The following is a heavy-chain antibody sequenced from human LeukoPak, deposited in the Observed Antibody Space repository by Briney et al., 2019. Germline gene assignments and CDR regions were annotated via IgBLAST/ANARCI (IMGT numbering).Heavy chain of an antibody. CDR3: ARIRVAVAGTKIDY. CDR2: IDWDDDK. D-gene: IGHD6-19*01. V-gene: IGHV2-70*11. Sequence: SGPALVKPTQTLTLTCTFSGFSLSTSGMCVSWIRQPPGXXXEWLARIDWDDDKYYSTSLKTRLTISKDTSKNQVVLTMTNMDPVDTATYYCARIRVAVAGTKIDYWGQGTLVTVSS. CDR1: GFSLSTSGMC. J-gene: IGHJ4*02.